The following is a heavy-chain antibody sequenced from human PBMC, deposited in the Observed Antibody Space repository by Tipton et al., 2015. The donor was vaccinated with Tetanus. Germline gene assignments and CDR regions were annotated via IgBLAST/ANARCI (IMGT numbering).Heavy chain of an antibody. Sequence: QSGAEVKKPGASVEVSCRASGYSFTGYYLHWVRRGPGQGLEWMGWINPKSGVTNYAQKFQGRVSMTRDTSSSTIYLEVTRVKSDDAAVYYCARVGISQKAYSYVYHGLDVWGQGTTVTVSS. CDR3: ARVGISQKAYSYVYHGLDV. CDR2: INPKSGVT. D-gene: IGHD5-18*01. CDR1: GYSFTGYY. V-gene: IGHV1-2*02. J-gene: IGHJ6*02.